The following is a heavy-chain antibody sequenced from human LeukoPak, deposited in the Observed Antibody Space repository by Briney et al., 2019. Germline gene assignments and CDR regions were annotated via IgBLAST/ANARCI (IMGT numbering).Heavy chain of an antibody. CDR3: AKVHSGYDSEIFDY. V-gene: IGHV3-30*02. CDR1: GFTFSSYG. D-gene: IGHD5-12*01. Sequence: GGSLRLSCAASGFTFSSYGMHWVRQAPGKGLEWVAFIRYDGSNKYYADSVKGRFTISRDNSKNTLDLQMNSLRAEDTAVYYCAKVHSGYDSEIFDYWGQGTLVTVSS. CDR2: IRYDGSNK. J-gene: IGHJ4*02.